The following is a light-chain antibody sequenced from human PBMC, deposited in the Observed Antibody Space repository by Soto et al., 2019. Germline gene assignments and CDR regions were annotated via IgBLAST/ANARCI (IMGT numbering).Light chain of an antibody. CDR3: QHRKSSPIT. V-gene: IGKV1-9*01. CDR2: AAS. CDR1: QSLNTY. J-gene: IGKJ5*01. Sequence: DILLTQSPAFLSLSVGDRVTISCRASQSLNTYLAWYQQKPGKAPKLLIFAASTLQNGVPSRFSGSGSGTEFTVTSTSLQHDDVATYYWQHRKSSPITFGQGTRLEIK.